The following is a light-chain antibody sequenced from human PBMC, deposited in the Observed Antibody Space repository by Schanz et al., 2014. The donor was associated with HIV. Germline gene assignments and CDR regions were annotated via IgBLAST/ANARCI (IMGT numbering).Light chain of an antibody. CDR2: GNS. CDR3: SSYTSSSSVV. Sequence: QSVLTQPPSVSGAPGQRVTISCTGSSSNIGAPYDVYWYQQFPGTAPKLLIYGNSNRPSGVPDRFSGSKSGTSASLAITGLQAEDEADYYCSSYTSSSSVVFGGGTKLTVL. J-gene: IGLJ2*01. CDR1: SSNIGAPYD. V-gene: IGLV1-40*01.